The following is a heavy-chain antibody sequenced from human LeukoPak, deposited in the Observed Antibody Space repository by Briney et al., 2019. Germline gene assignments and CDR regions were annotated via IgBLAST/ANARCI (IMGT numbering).Heavy chain of an antibody. Sequence: ASVKVSCKASGYTFTSYDINWVRQATGQGLERMGWMNPNSGNTGYAQKFQGRVTMTRNTSISTAYMELSSLRSEDTAVYYCARLSCSSTSCYGDVDYWGQGTLVTVSS. CDR2: MNPNSGNT. CDR3: ARLSCSSTSCYGDVDY. CDR1: GYTFTSYD. J-gene: IGHJ4*02. D-gene: IGHD2-2*01. V-gene: IGHV1-8*01.